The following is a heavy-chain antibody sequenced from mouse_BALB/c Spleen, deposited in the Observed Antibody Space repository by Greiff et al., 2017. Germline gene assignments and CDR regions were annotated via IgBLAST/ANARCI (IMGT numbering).Heavy chain of an antibody. D-gene: IGHD1-2*01. Sequence: QVQLQQSGAELVRPGSSVKISCKASGYAFSSYWMNWVKQRPGQGLEWIGQIYPGDGDTNYNGKFKGKATLTADKSSSTAYMQLSSLTSEDSAVYFCAREGYYGPLNYWGQGTTLTVAS. V-gene: IGHV1-80*01. CDR3: AREGYYGPLNY. CDR2: IYPGDGDT. CDR1: GYAFSSYW. J-gene: IGHJ2*01.